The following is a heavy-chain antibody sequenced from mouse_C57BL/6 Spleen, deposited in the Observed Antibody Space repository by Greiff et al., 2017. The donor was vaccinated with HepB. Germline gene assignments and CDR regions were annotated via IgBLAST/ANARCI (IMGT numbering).Heavy chain of an antibody. J-gene: IGHJ2*01. D-gene: IGHD3-3*01. CDR2: IDPSDSYT. CDR1: GYTFTSYW. CDR3: ARSPFGAD. V-gene: IGHV1-69*01. Sequence: QVQLQQPGAELVMPGASVKLSCKASGYTFTSYWMHWVKQRPGQGLEWIGEIDPSDSYTNYNQKFKGKSTLTVDKSSSTAYMQLSSLTSEDSAVYYCARSPFGADWGQGTTLTVSS.